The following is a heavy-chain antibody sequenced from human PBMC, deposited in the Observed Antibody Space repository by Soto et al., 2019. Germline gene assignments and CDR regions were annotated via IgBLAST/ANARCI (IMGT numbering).Heavy chain of an antibody. CDR2: MNPNSGNT. Sequence: ASVKVSCKASGYTFTSYDINWVRQATGQGHEWMRWMNPNSGNTGYAQKFQGRVTMTRNTSISTAYMELSSLRSEDTAVYYCARIVMITFGGVTDYYYYYGMDVWGQGTTVTVSS. D-gene: IGHD3-16*01. V-gene: IGHV1-8*01. J-gene: IGHJ6*02. CDR3: ARIVMITFGGVTDYYYYYGMDV. CDR1: GYTFTSYD.